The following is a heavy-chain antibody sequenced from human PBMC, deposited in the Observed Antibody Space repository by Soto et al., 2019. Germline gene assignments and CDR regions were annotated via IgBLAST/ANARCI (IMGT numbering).Heavy chain of an antibody. V-gene: IGHV4-59*01. CDR2: IYYSGST. D-gene: IGHD6-19*01. CDR3: ARGGSKYSSGWYTW. Sequence: TSETLSLTYTVSGGSISSYYGSWIRQPPGKGLEWIGYIYYSGSTNYNPSLKSRVTISVDTSKNQFSLKLSSVTAADTAVYYCARGGSKYSSGWYTWWGQGTLVTVSS. CDR1: GGSISSYY. J-gene: IGHJ4*02.